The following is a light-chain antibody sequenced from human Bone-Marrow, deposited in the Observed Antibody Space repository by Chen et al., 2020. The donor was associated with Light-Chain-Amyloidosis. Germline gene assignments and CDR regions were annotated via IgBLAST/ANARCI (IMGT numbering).Light chain of an antibody. CDR2: DDS. V-gene: IGLV3-21*02. CDR3: QVWDRSSDRPV. CDR1: NIGSTS. J-gene: IGLJ3*02. Sequence: SYVLTQPSSVSVAPGQTATIACGGNNIGSTSVPWYQQTPGQAPLLVVYDDSDRPSGIPERLSGSNSGNTATLTISRVEAGDEADYYCQVWDRSSDRPVFGGRTKLTVL.